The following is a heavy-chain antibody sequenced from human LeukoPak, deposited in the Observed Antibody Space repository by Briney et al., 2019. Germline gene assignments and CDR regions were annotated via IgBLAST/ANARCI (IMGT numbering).Heavy chain of an antibody. J-gene: IGHJ4*02. CDR3: TRGLGYYDSSVGY. Sequence: PSETLSLTCTVSGGSISSSSYYWGWIRQPPGKGLEWIGSIHYSGSTNYNPSLKSRVTISVDTSKNQFYLKLSSVTAADTAVYYCTRGLGYYDSSVGYWGQGTLVTVSS. CDR1: GGSISSSSYY. D-gene: IGHD3-22*01. CDR2: IHYSGST. V-gene: IGHV4-39*07.